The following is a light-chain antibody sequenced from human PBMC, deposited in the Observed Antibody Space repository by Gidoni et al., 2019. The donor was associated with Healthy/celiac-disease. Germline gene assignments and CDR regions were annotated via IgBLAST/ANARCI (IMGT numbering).Light chain of an antibody. CDR1: QSISNH. J-gene: IGKJ1*01. CDR2: AAS. V-gene: IGKV1-39*01. Sequence: DIQMTQSPSSLSASVGDRVTITFRASQSISNHLNWYQQKPGKAPKLLIYAASSLQSGVPSRFSGSGSGTDFTLTISSLQAEDFATYYYQQSYSTPRTFGRGTKVEIK. CDR3: QQSYSTPRT.